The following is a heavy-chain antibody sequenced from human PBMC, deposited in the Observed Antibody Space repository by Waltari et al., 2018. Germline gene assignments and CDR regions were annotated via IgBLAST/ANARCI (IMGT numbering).Heavy chain of an antibody. Sequence: QLQLQESGPGLVEPSETLSLTCTASGDSISNTNYYWDWIRQPRGTGLQWIGSIHYIGDTYYSSSLKSRVIISVDTSNNQFSLRLTSVTAADTAIYFCARNQRGWFDAFDIWGQGTAVTVSS. J-gene: IGHJ3*02. D-gene: IGHD6-19*01. CDR2: IHYIGDT. CDR3: ARNQRGWFDAFDI. CDR1: GDSISNTNYY. V-gene: IGHV4-39*07.